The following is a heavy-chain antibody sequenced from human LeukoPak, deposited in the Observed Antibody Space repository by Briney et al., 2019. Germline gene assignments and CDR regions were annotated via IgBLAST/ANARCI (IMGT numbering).Heavy chain of an antibody. CDR3: ARAGIVGATTGDFDY. Sequence: PSETLSLTCTVSGGSISSYYWSWIRQPPGKGLEGIGYIYYSGSTNYNPSPKSRVTIPVDTSQKQFYLQLSSVPAADTAVYYCARAGIVGATTGDFDYWGQGTLVTVSS. D-gene: IGHD1-26*01. V-gene: IGHV4-59*01. CDR2: IYYSGST. J-gene: IGHJ4*02. CDR1: GGSISSYY.